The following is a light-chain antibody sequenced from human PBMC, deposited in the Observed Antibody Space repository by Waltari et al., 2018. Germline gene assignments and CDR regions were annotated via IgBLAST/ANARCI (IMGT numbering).Light chain of an antibody. CDR3: QTWGTGIVV. J-gene: IGLJ2*01. Sequence: QLVLTQSPSASASLGASVKLTCTLSSGHSSYAIAWLQQQPEKGPRYLMKLNSDGSHSKGDGIPDRFSGSSSGAERYRTISSLQSEDEADYYCQTWGTGIVVFGGGTKLTVL. CDR1: SGHSSYA. V-gene: IGLV4-69*01. CDR2: LNSDGSH.